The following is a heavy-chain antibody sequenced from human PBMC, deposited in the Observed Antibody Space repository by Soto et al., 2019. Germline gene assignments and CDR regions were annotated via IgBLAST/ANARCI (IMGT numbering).Heavy chain of an antibody. CDR3: ARDLGIGAADFYYYYGMDV. D-gene: IGHD6-13*01. J-gene: IGHJ6*02. CDR1: GFTFSSYA. Sequence: PVGSLRLSCAASGFTFSSYAMHWVRQAPGKGLEWVAVISYDGSNKYYADSVKGRFTISRDNSKNTLYLQMNSLRAEDTAVYYCARDLGIGAADFYYYYGMDVWGQGTTVTVSS. CDR2: ISYDGSNK. V-gene: IGHV3-30-3*01.